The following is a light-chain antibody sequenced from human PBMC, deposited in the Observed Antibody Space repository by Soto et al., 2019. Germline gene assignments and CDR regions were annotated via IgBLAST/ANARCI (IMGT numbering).Light chain of an antibody. Sequence: QSVLTQSPSASAPLGASVKLTCTLSSGHSNYAIAWHQQQPEKGPRYLMKVNSGGSHIKGDGIPDRFSGSSSGAERYLFISSLQSEDEADYYCQTWGTGSAIVVFGGGTQLTVL. CDR3: QTWGTGSAIVV. V-gene: IGLV4-69*01. CDR2: VNSGGSH. J-gene: IGLJ7*01. CDR1: SGHSNYA.